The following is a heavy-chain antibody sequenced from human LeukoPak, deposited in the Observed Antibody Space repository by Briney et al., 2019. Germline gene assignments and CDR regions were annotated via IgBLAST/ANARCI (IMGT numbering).Heavy chain of an antibody. CDR3: ARRRLSSYYGSGSFRGGLVWPFDY. CDR1: GGSFSGYY. J-gene: IGHJ4*02. V-gene: IGHV4-34*01. CDR2: INHSGST. D-gene: IGHD3-10*01. Sequence: SETLSLTCAVYGGSFSGYYWSWIRQPPGKGLEWIGEINHSGSTNYNPSLKSRVTISVDTSKNQFSLKLSSVTAADTAVYYCARRRLSSYYGSGSFRGGLVWPFDYWGQGTLVTVSS.